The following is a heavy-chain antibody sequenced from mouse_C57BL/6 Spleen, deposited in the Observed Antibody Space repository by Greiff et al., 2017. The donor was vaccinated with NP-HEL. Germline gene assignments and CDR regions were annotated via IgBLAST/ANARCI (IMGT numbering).Heavy chain of an antibody. J-gene: IGHJ2*01. V-gene: IGHV1-26*01. CDR2: INPNNGGT. CDR3: ARVDYDYDEGFDY. CDR1: GYTFTDYY. D-gene: IGHD2-4*01. Sequence: EVQLQQSGPELVKPGASVKISCKASGYTFTDYYMNWVKQSHGKSLEWIGDINPNNGGTSYNQKFKGKATLTVDKSSSTAYMELRSLTSEDSAVYYCARVDYDYDEGFDYWGQGTTLTVSS.